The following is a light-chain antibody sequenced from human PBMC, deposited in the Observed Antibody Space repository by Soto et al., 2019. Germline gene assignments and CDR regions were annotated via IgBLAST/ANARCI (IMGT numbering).Light chain of an antibody. CDR2: GAS. J-gene: IGKJ1*01. CDR3: HEYNNCPPST. V-gene: IGKV3-15*01. CDR1: QSVSSN. Sequence: EIVMTQSPATLSVSPGERATLSCRASQSVSSNLAWYQQKPGQAPMLVIYGASTRATGLPARFSGSRSRTEVSLTISSLQSEDFAVYDGHEYNNCPPSTFGQWTKVEIK.